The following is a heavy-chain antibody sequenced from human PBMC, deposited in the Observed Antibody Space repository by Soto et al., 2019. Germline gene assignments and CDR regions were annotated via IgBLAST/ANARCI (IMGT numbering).Heavy chain of an antibody. CDR1: GGTVSSYA. J-gene: IGHJ1*01. CDR3: ARDNAAAGTLEYFQQ. CDR2: IIPILGTT. D-gene: IGHD6-13*01. Sequence: QVQLVQSGAEVRKPGSSVKVSCKASGGTVSSYAFSWVRQAPGQGLEWMGDIIPILGTTNNAQKFRGRVTMTADESTSTAYMELSSLTSEDTAVYYCARDNAAAGTLEYFQQWGQGTLVTVPS. V-gene: IGHV1-69*12.